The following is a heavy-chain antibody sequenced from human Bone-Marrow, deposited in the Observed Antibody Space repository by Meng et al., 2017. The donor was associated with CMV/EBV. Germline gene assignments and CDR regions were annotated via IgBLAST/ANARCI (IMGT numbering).Heavy chain of an antibody. J-gene: IGHJ4*02. CDR1: GFTFSNAW. CDR3: TTDITMIVVVITINY. Sequence: GESLKISCAASGFTFSNAWMSWVRQAPGKGLEWVGRIKSKTDGGTTDYAAPVKGRFTISRDDSKNTLYLQMNSLKTEDTAVYYCTTDITMIVVVITINYWGRGTLVTVSS. CDR2: IKSKTDGGTT. V-gene: IGHV3-15*01. D-gene: IGHD3-22*01.